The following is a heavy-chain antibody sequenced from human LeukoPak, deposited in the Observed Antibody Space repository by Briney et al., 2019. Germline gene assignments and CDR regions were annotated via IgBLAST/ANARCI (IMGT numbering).Heavy chain of an antibody. V-gene: IGHV4-39*01. Sequence: SETLSLTCTVSGGSISSTSYYWGWIRQPPGKGLEWIGSIYYSGTTYYKPSLQSRLTISVDTSKNEFSLRLSSVTAADTAVYYCATPAGPFGDYDYWGQGTLVTVSS. D-gene: IGHD4-17*01. CDR1: GGSISSTSYY. CDR2: IYYSGTT. CDR3: ATPAGPFGDYDY. J-gene: IGHJ4*02.